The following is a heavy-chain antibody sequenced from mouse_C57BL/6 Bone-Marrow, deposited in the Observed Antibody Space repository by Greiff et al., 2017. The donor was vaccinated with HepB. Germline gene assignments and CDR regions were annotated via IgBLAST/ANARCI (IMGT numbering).Heavy chain of an antibody. D-gene: IGHD1-1*01. J-gene: IGHJ1*03. CDR2: IDPSDSYT. Sequence: QVQLQQPGAELVRPGTSVKLSCKASGYTFTSYWMHWVKQRPGQGLEWIGVIDPSDSYTNYNQKFKGKASLTVDTSSSTAYMPLSSLTSEDAAVYYCSRSAYYYGDWYFDVWGTGTTVTVSS. CDR1: GYTFTSYW. CDR3: SRSAYYYGDWYFDV. V-gene: IGHV1-59*01.